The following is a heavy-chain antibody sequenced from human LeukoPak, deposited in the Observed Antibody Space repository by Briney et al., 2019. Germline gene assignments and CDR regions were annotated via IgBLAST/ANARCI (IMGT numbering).Heavy chain of an antibody. D-gene: IGHD6-13*01. CDR1: GGSISSFH. J-gene: IGHJ4*02. CDR3: VRGGAVAGAFDY. V-gene: IGHV4-4*07. CDR2: IYTSGST. Sequence: SETLSLTCTISGGSISSFHWSWIRQPAGKGLEWIGRIYTSGSTNHNPSLKSRVTMSLDKSRSQFALKLRSVTAADTAVYFCVRGGAVAGAFDYWGQGTLVTVSS.